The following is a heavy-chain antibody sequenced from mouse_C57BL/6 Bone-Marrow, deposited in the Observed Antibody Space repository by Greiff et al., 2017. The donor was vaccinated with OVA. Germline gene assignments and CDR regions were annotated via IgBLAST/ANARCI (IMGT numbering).Heavy chain of an antibody. J-gene: IGHJ1*03. Sequence: EVQLQQSVAELVRPGASVKLSCTASGFNIKNTYLHWVQQRPEQGLELIGRIAPATGNTNYAPKLQCKAPITADTSSNTDYMQSSSLTSEDTAIYYCARHGSSPQWYCDVWGTGTTVTVSS. CDR1: GFNIKNTY. D-gene: IGHD1-1*01. V-gene: IGHV14-3*01. CDR2: IAPATGNT. CDR3: ARHGSSPQWYCDV.